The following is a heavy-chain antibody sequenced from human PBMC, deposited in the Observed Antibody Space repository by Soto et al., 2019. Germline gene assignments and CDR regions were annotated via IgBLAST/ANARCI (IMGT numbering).Heavy chain of an antibody. Sequence: QVQLQESGPGLVKPSETLSLTCAVSGGSVSSGGNYWGWIRQSPGKGLEWIGSVHDTGTTHYKPSLTSRVTISVDTSKNQFSLNVNSVSAADTAVYYCARGLSSPSAAGVWGQGTLVTVSS. CDR2: VHDTGTT. CDR3: ARGLSSPSAAGV. D-gene: IGHD6-6*01. V-gene: IGHV4-39*01. CDR1: GGSVSSGGNY. J-gene: IGHJ4*02.